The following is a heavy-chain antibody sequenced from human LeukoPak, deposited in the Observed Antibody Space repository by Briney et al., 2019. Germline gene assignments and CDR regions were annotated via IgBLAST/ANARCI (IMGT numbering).Heavy chain of an antibody. J-gene: IGHJ5*02. CDR2: IYSGGST. Sequence: GGSLRLSCAASGFTVSSNYMSWVRQAPGKGLEWVSVIYSGGSTYYADSVKGRFTISRDNSKNTLYLQMNGLRAEDTAVYYCAKEHVLRFLEWLSDPFDPWGQGTLVTVSS. CDR3: AKEHVLRFLEWLSDPFDP. D-gene: IGHD3-3*01. V-gene: IGHV3-53*01. CDR1: GFTVSSNY.